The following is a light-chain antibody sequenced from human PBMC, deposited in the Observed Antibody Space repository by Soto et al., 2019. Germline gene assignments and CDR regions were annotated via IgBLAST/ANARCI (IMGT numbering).Light chain of an antibody. Sequence: DIQMTQSPSSLSASVGDRVTITCRASESISRHLNWYQLKPGKAPKLLIYAASSLQNGVPSRFSGSGSGTDFTLTISNLQPEDFATYYCQQSYSTLSITFGQGTRLEIK. CDR3: QQSYSTLSIT. J-gene: IGKJ5*01. CDR2: AAS. CDR1: ESISRH. V-gene: IGKV1-39*01.